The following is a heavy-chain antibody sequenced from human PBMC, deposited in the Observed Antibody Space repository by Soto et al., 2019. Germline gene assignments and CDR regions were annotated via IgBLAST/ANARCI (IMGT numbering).Heavy chain of an antibody. Sequence: PGGSLRLSCAASGFTFISYGMHWVRQAPGKGLEWVAVISYDGSNKYYADSVKGRFTISRDNSKNTLYLQMNSLRAEDTAVYYCAKVGSEAGTVPFDYWGQGTLVTVSS. CDR3: AKVGSEAGTVPFDY. CDR1: GFTFISYG. J-gene: IGHJ4*02. V-gene: IGHV3-30*18. CDR2: ISYDGSNK. D-gene: IGHD1-1*01.